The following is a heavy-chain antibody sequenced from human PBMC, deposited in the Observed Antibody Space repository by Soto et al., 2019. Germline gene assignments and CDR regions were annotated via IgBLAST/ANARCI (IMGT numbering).Heavy chain of an antibody. CDR2: ISGSGGNT. CDR1: GFNFNNYG. Sequence: PGGSMRLSCAASGFNFNNYGMSWVRQAPGKGLEWVSSISGSGGNTYYADSVKGRFTISRDNSKNILFLQMNSLRAEDTAVYYCAKITTDVGLQHWGQGTLVTVSS. CDR3: AKITTDVGLQH. D-gene: IGHD1-1*01. J-gene: IGHJ1*01. V-gene: IGHV3-23*01.